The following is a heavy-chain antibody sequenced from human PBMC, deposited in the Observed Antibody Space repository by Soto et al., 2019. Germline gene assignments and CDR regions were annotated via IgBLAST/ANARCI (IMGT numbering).Heavy chain of an antibody. Sequence: SETLSLTCPVYGGSFSGYYWSWIRQPPGKGLECIGEINHSGSTNYNPSLKSRVTISVDTSKNKFSLKLSSVTAADTAVYYCARGAPITTFGIWGQGTMVTVSS. J-gene: IGHJ3*02. CDR2: INHSGST. CDR3: ARGAPITTFGI. CDR1: GGSFSGYY. D-gene: IGHD3-3*01. V-gene: IGHV4-34*01.